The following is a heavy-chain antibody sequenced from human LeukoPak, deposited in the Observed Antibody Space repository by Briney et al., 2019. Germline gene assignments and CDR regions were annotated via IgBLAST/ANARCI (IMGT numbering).Heavy chain of an antibody. V-gene: IGHV3-21*01. Sequence: GGSLRLSCAASGFTFSNAWMSWVRQAPGKGLEWVSSISSSSSYIYYADSVKGRFTISRDNAKNSLYLQMNSLRAEDTAVYYCARVGDYYDSSGYYPYWGQGTLVTVSS. D-gene: IGHD3-22*01. J-gene: IGHJ4*02. CDR2: ISSSSSYI. CDR1: GFTFSNAW. CDR3: ARVGDYYDSSGYYPY.